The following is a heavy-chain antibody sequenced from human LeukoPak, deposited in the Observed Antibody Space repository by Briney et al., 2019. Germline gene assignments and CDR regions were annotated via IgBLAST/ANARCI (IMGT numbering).Heavy chain of an antibody. V-gene: IGHV4-39*01. J-gene: IGHJ5*02. CDR2: IYYSGST. CDR3: ASSLLLPARRFDP. CDR1: GGSISSSSDY. Sequence: PSETLSLTCTVSGGSISSSSDYWGWIRQPPGKGLEWIGSIYYSGSTYYNPSLKSRVTISVDTSKNQFSLKLSSVTAADTAVYYCASSLLLPARRFDPWGQGTLVTVSS. D-gene: IGHD3-10*01.